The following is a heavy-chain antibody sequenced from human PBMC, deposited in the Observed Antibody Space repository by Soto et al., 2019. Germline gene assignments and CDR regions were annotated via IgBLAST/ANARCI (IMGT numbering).Heavy chain of an antibody. D-gene: IGHD3-22*01. CDR2: ISYDGSNK. V-gene: IGHV3-30*18. J-gene: IGHJ4*02. CDR3: AKLAYYDSSGYYLTTPNPLDY. CDR1: GFTFSSYG. Sequence: HPGGSLRLSCAASGFTFSSYGMHWVRQAPGKGLEWVAVISYDGSNKYYADSVKGRFTISRDNSKNTLYLQMNSLRAEDTAVYYCAKLAYYDSSGYYLTTPNPLDYWGQGTLVTVSS.